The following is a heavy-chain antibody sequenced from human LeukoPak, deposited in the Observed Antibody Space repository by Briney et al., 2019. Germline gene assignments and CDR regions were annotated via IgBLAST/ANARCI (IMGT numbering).Heavy chain of an antibody. CDR1: GGSLSGYY. Sequence: PAETLSLTCAVYGGSLSGYYWSWIRQPPGKGLEWIGEINHSGSTNYNPSLKSRVTISVDTSKNQFSLKLSSVTAADTAVYYCARGRTTETTFYYYYHGMDVWGQGTTVTVSS. D-gene: IGHD4-11*01. V-gene: IGHV4-34*01. J-gene: IGHJ6*02. CDR2: INHSGST. CDR3: ARGRTTETTFYYYYHGMDV.